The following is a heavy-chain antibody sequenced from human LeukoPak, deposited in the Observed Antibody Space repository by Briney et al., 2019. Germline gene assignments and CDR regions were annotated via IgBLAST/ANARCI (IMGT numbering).Heavy chain of an antibody. D-gene: IGHD1-26*01. CDR1: GCTVSSYA. CDR3: ARATVGATAFDY. J-gene: IGHJ4*02. V-gene: IGHV1-69*04. Sequence: SSVKVSCKASGCTVSSYASSCVRQAPGQRLEWMGRIIPIFGIANYAQKFQGRVTITADKSTSTAYMELSSLRSEDTAVYYCARATVGATAFDYWGQGTLVTVSS. CDR2: IIPIFGIA.